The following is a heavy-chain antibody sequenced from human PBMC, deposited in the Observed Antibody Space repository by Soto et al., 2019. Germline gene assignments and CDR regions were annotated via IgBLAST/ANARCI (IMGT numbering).Heavy chain of an antibody. D-gene: IGHD3-16*02. CDR3: ARRGLRLGELSQVFDY. CDR2: IYYSGST. CDR1: GGSISSYF. J-gene: IGHJ4*02. V-gene: IGHV4-59*08. Sequence: SETLSLTCTVSGGSISSYFWNWIRQPPGKGLEWIGYIYYSGSTNYNPSLKSRVTMSVDTSKNQFSLKLSSVTAADTAVFFCARRGLRLGELSQVFDYWGQGTLVTVPQ.